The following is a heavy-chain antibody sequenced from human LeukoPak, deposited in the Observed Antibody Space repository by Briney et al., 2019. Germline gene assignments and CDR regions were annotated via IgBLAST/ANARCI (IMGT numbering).Heavy chain of an antibody. V-gene: IGHV1-18*04. D-gene: IGHD3-3*01. CDR2: ISAYNGNT. Sequence: GASVKVSCKASGYTFTGYYMHWVRQAPGQGLEWMGWISAYNGNTNYAQKLQGRVTMTTDTSTSTAYMELRSLRSDDTAVYYCARDQPTIFGVVIHMSDYWGQGTLVTVSS. J-gene: IGHJ4*02. CDR1: GYTFTGYY. CDR3: ARDQPTIFGVVIHMSDY.